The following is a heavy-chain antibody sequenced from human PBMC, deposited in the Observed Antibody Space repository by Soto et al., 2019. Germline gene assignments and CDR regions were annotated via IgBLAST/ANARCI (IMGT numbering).Heavy chain of an antibody. CDR1: GFTVSSNY. CDR3: ARHPALRFLEWLLPTFDY. Sequence: EVQLVESGGGLIQPGGSLRLSCAASGFTVSSNYMSWVRQAPGKGLEWVSLIYSGGSTYYADSVKGRFTISRDNSKNTLYRQMSSLRAEDTAVYYCARHPALRFLEWLLPTFDYWGQGTLVTVSS. CDR2: IYSGGST. J-gene: IGHJ4*02. D-gene: IGHD3-3*01. V-gene: IGHV3-53*01.